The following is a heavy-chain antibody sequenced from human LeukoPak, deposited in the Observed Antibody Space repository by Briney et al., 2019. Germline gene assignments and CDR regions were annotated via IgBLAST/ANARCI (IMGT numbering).Heavy chain of an antibody. V-gene: IGHV3-30*04. J-gene: IGHJ3*02. Sequence: GTSLRLSCAASGFNFSSYAMHWVRQAPGKGLEWVGLISYGGIGKSYADSVKGRFTISRDSSKRTLYLQMNSLRAEDTAMYYCARESWSDSVAFDIWGLGTMVIVSS. CDR1: GFNFSSYA. CDR3: ARESWSDSVAFDI. CDR2: ISYGGIGK. D-gene: IGHD3-3*01.